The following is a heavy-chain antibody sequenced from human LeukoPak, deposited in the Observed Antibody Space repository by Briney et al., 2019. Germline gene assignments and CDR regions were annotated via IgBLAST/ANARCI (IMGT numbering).Heavy chain of an antibody. CDR3: AKTLGSENYMDV. Sequence: ASVKVSCKAFGYTFTSYDINWVRQATGQGLEWMGWMNPNSGNTGYAQKFQGRVTMTRNTSISTAYMELSSLRSEDTAVYYCAKTLGSENYMDVWGKGTTVAVSS. CDR2: MNPNSGNT. CDR1: GYTFTSYD. V-gene: IGHV1-8*01. D-gene: IGHD1-14*01. J-gene: IGHJ6*03.